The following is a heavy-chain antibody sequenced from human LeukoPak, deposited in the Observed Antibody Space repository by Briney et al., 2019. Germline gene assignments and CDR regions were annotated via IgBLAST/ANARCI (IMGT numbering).Heavy chain of an antibody. V-gene: IGHV3-23*01. D-gene: IGHD6-6*01. CDR1: GFTFSSYV. CDR2: IGGSGGST. CDR3: AKGLSIAARPYYYYYMDV. Sequence: GGSLRLSCVASGFTFSSYVMSWVRQAPGKGLEWVSGIGGSGGSTYYADSVKGRFTISRDNSKNTLYLQMNSLRAEDTAVYYCAKGLSIAARPYYYYYMDVWGKGTTVTVSS. J-gene: IGHJ6*03.